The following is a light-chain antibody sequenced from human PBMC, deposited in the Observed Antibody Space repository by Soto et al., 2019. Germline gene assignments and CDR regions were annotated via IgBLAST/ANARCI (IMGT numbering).Light chain of an antibody. CDR2: TAS. V-gene: IGKV1-5*03. Sequence: DIQMTQSPSTLSASIGDRITIACRASQNIDTWLAWYQQRPGEAPKLHIYTASNLENGVPSRFSGSGSGTAFTLTISSLQPEDFATYYCQQYSDSSRSFGQGTQVE. J-gene: IGKJ1*01. CDR3: QQYSDSSRS. CDR1: QNIDTW.